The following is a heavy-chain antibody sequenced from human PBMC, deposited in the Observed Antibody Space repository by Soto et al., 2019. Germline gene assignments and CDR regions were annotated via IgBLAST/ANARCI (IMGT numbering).Heavy chain of an antibody. CDR1: GFTVSSNY. V-gene: IGHV3-66*02. J-gene: IGHJ3*02. D-gene: IGHD3-10*01. CDR2: IYSGGST. CDR3: ARTGLSSGDAFDI. Sequence: GGSLRLSCAASGFTVSSNYMSWVRQAPGKGLEWVSVIYSGGSTYYADSVKGRFTISRDNSKNTLYLQMNSLRAEDTAVYYYARTGLSSGDAFDIWGQGTMVTVSS.